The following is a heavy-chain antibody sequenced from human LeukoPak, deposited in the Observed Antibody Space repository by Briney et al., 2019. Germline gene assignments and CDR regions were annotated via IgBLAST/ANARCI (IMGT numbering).Heavy chain of an antibody. J-gene: IGHJ3*02. CDR2: INSNSGGT. Sequence: ASVKVSCKASGYTFTGYYTHWVRQAPGQGLEWMGWINSNSGGTNYAQKFQGRVTMLTDTSTNTAYMELRSLKSDDTAVYYCARDARFSGYDSAFDIWGQGTLVTVSS. V-gene: IGHV1-2*02. CDR3: ARDARFSGYDSAFDI. CDR1: GYTFTGYY. D-gene: IGHD5-12*01.